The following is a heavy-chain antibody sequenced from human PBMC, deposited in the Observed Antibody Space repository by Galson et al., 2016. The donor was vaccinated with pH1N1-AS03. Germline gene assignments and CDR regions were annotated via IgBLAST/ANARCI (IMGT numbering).Heavy chain of an antibody. Sequence: SVKVSCKASAGTFATFAVSWVRQARGQGPEWMGGVIPLSGTTNYAQKFQGRVTITADDSTGTAYMELSSLRSDDTAVYYCARDRYRDTSTDFYESAYWGQGTLVTVSS. D-gene: IGHD2/OR15-2a*01. CDR2: VIPLSGTT. J-gene: IGHJ4*02. CDR1: AGTFATFA. CDR3: ARDRYRDTSTDFYESAY. V-gene: IGHV1-69*13.